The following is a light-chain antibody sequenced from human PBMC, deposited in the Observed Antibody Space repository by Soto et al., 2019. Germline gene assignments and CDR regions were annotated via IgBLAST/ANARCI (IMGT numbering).Light chain of an antibody. Sequence: QSVLTQSPSASASLGASVKLTCTLSSWHSSYAIAWHQQQPEKGPRYLMKLNSDGSHRKGDGIPDRFSGSSSGAERYLTISSLQSEDEDDYYCQTWDTAINVIFGGGTKLTVL. CDR3: QTWDTAINVI. J-gene: IGLJ2*01. V-gene: IGLV4-69*01. CDR2: LNSDGSH. CDR1: SWHSSYA.